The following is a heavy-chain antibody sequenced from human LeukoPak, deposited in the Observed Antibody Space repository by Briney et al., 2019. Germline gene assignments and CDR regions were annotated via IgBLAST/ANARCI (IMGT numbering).Heavy chain of an antibody. CDR3: AELGITMIGGV. CDR1: GFTFSSYG. Sequence: GGSLRLSCAASGFTFSSYGMSWARQAPGKGLEWVSAISGSGGSTYYADSVKGRFTISRDNAKNSLYLQMNSLRAEDTAVYYCAELGITMIGGVWGKGTTVTISS. CDR2: ISGSGGST. V-gene: IGHV3-23*01. J-gene: IGHJ6*04. D-gene: IGHD3-10*02.